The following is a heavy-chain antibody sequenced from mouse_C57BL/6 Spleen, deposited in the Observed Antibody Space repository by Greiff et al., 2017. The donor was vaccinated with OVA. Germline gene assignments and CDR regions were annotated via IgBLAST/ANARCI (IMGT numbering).Heavy chain of an antibody. Sequence: QVQLQQPGAELVKPGASVKLSCKASGYTFTSYWMQWVKQRPGQGLEWIGEIDPSDSYTNYNQKFKGKATLTVDNSSSTAYMQLSSLTSEDSAVYYCARGTGYYGGVFDYWGQGTTLTVSS. CDR1: GYTFTSYW. CDR2: IDPSDSYT. J-gene: IGHJ2*01. V-gene: IGHV1-50*01. CDR3: ARGTGYYGGVFDY. D-gene: IGHD2-3*01.